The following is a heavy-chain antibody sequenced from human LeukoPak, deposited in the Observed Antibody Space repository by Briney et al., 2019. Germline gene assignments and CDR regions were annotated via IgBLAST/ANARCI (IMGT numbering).Heavy chain of an antibody. D-gene: IGHD6-19*01. CDR1: GGSFSGYY. V-gene: IGHV4-34*01. Sequence: SETLSLTCAVYGGSFSGYYWSWIRQPPGKGLEWIGEINHSGSTNYNPSLKSRVTISVDTSKNQFSLKLSSVTAADTAVYYCARSQAEQWLFYYFDYWGQGTLVTVSS. CDR2: INHSGST. J-gene: IGHJ4*02. CDR3: ARSQAEQWLFYYFDY.